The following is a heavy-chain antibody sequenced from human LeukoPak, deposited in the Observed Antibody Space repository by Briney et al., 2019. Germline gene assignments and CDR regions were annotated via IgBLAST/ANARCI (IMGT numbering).Heavy chain of an antibody. CDR2: ISSNGGST. Sequence: PGGSLRLSCAASGFTFSSYAMHWVRQAPGKGLEYVSAISSNGGSTYYANSVKGRFTISRDNSKNTLYLQMGSLRAEDMAVYYCARSNGPFVIAAADYWGQETLVTVSS. J-gene: IGHJ4*02. CDR1: GFTFSSYA. CDR3: ARSNGPFVIAAADY. V-gene: IGHV3-64*01. D-gene: IGHD6-13*01.